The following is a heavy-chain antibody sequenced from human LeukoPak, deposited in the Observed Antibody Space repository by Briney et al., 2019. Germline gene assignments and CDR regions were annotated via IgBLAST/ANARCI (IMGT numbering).Heavy chain of an antibody. J-gene: IGHJ4*02. V-gene: IGHV4-39*01. CDR1: GVSISSSNSY. CDR2: IYYSGNT. D-gene: IGHD4-11*01. Sequence: PSETLSLTCTVSGVSISSSNSYWGWIRQPPGKGLEWIGSIYYSGNTYYNASLKSQVSISIDTSKNQFSLRLTSVTAADTAVYYCARQTTVGYYFDYWGQGTLVTVSS. CDR3: ARQTTVGYYFDY.